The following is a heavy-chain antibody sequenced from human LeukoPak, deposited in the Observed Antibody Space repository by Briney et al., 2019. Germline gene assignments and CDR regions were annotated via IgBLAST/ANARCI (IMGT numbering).Heavy chain of an antibody. CDR3: AKAVRGVFDY. Sequence: PGRSLRLSCAASGFTFSSYGMHWVRQAPGKGLEWVAVISYDGSNKYYADSVKGRFTISRDNSKNTLYLQMNSLRAEDTAVYYCAKAVRGVFDYWGQGTLVTVSS. D-gene: IGHD3-10*02. V-gene: IGHV3-30*18. J-gene: IGHJ4*02. CDR2: ISYDGSNK. CDR1: GFTFSSYG.